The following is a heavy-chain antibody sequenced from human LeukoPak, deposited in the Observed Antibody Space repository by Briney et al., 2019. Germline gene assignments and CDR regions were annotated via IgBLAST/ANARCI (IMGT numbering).Heavy chain of an antibody. Sequence: GGSLRLSCAASGVTFSSYGMTWVRQGPGKGLDWVSSISGTGGASYYADSVKGRFTIFRDNSKNTLYLEMNSLRAEDTAVYYCAKFKSGVVVKNYLDLRGQGTLVTVSS. V-gene: IGHV3-23*01. CDR3: AKFKSGVVVKNYLDL. CDR1: GVTFSSYG. D-gene: IGHD2-15*01. J-gene: IGHJ4*02. CDR2: ISGTGGAS.